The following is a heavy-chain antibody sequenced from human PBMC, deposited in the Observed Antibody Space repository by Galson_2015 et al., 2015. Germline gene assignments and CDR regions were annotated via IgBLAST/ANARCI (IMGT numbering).Heavy chain of an antibody. V-gene: IGHV3-7*03. J-gene: IGHJ4*02. CDR1: GFTFSNYW. Sequence: SLRLSCAASGFTFSNYWMSWVRQAPGKGLEWVANIKQDGSVKLYVDSVRGRFTISRDNPRNSLYLQMDSLRAEDTAVYFCARDPQTMITFGGRSKFDYWGQGTLVTVSS. CDR2: IKQDGSVK. D-gene: IGHD3-16*01. CDR3: ARDPQTMITFGGRSKFDY.